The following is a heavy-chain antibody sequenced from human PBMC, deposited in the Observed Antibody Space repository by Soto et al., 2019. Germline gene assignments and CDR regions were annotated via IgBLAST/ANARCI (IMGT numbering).Heavy chain of an antibody. CDR2: ISHSGTS. V-gene: IGHV4-4*02. CDR1: GGSISSSHW. CDR3: ARVVLTITRGAFDA. D-gene: IGHD3-9*01. J-gene: IGHJ3*01. Sequence: QVQLQESGPGLVKPSGTLSLTCAVSGGSISSSHWWTWVRQSPGKGLEYIGEISHSGTSNSNPSLKSRVTLSVDKSKNHFSLTLTSVTAADTADYYCARVVLTITRGAFDACGQGTLVIVSS.